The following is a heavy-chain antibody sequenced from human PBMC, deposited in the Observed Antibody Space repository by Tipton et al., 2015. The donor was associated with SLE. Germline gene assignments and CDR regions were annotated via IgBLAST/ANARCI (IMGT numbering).Heavy chain of an antibody. D-gene: IGHD3-16*01. CDR3: ARDRRGGDY. CDR1: GGSISGYY. Sequence: TLSLTCTVSGGSISGYYWSWIRQPPGKGLEWIGYIYYSGITNYNPSLKSRVTISVDTSENQFSLRLNSVTAADTAMYYCARDRRGGDYWGQGTLVTVSS. V-gene: IGHV4-59*01. J-gene: IGHJ4*02. CDR2: IYYSGIT.